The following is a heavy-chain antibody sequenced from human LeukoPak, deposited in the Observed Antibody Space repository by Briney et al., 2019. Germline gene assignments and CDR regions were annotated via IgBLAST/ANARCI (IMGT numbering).Heavy chain of an antibody. CDR3: ARQKGGYCSGGSCYGLIYFDY. Sequence: GESLKISCRVSGYSFTTYWIAWVRQMPGKGLEWMGIIYPGDSDTRYSPSFQAQVTISADKSISTAYLQWSSLKASDTAMYYCARQKGGYCSGGSCYGLIYFDYWGQGTLVTVSS. D-gene: IGHD2-15*01. CDR1: GYSFTTYW. CDR2: IYPGDSDT. V-gene: IGHV5-51*01. J-gene: IGHJ4*02.